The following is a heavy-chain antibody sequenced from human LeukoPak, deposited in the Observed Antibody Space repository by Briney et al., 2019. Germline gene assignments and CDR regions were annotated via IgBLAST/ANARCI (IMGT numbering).Heavy chain of an antibody. CDR2: INHSGST. V-gene: IGHV4-34*01. D-gene: IGHD6-13*01. CDR3: ARSRYSSSWPYFDY. CDR1: GGSFSGYY. Sequence: PSETLSLTCAVYGGSFSGYYWSWICQPPGKGLEWIGEINHSGSTNYNPSLKSRVTISVDTSKNQFSLKLSSVPAADTAVYYCARSRYSSSWPYFDYWGQGTLVTVSS. J-gene: IGHJ4*02.